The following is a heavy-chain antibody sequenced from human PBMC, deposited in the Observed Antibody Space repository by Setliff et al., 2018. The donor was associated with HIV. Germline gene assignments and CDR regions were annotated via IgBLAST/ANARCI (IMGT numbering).Heavy chain of an antibody. D-gene: IGHD3-10*01. Sequence: VKVSCKASGYAFNGYNVHWVRQAPGQGLEWMGWVNPKNGDTSYAQKLQGRVTMASDTSINTSYMELSSLRSDDTAIYYCARAAGLWFGEPFDYWGRGSLVTVSS. CDR2: VNPKNGDT. CDR1: GYAFNGYN. V-gene: IGHV1-2*02. CDR3: ARAAGLWFGEPFDY. J-gene: IGHJ4*02.